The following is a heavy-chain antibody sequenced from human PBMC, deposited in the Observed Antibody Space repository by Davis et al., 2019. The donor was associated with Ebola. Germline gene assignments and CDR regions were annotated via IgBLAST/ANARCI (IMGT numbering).Heavy chain of an antibody. CDR3: AKGRSYDAFDI. V-gene: IGHV3-23*01. CDR1: GFTFSSYA. Sequence: GESLKISCAASGFTFSSYAMSWVRQAPGKGLEWVSAISGSGGSTYYADSVKVRFTISRDNSKNTLYLQMNSLRAEDTAVYYCAKGRSYDAFDIWGQGTMVTVSS. J-gene: IGHJ3*02. CDR2: ISGSGGST. D-gene: IGHD3-10*01.